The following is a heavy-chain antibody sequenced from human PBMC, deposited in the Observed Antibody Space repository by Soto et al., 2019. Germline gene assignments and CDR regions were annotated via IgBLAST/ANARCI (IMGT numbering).Heavy chain of an antibody. CDR3: AKEGGLSGSYYISSSYYFDY. Sequence: QVQLVESGGGVVQPGRSLRLSCVASGFTFSSYGMHWVRQAPGKGLEWVAIISYDGRNTYYADSVKGRFTISRDNSKKTLYRKMNSLRAEDTSVYYCAKEGGLSGSYYISSSYYFDYWGQGTLVTVSS. CDR2: ISYDGRNT. CDR1: GFTFSSYG. D-gene: IGHD1-26*01. V-gene: IGHV3-30*18. J-gene: IGHJ4*02.